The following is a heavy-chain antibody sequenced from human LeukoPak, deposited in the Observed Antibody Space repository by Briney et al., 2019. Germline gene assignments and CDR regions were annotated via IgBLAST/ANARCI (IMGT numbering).Heavy chain of an antibody. J-gene: IGHJ6*02. Sequence: GASVKVSCKASGYTFTSYAMNWVRQAPGQGLEWMGGIIPIFGTANYAQKFQGRVTITADESTSTAYMELSSLRSEDTAVYYCARGPPDRDYYGMNVWGQGTTVTVSS. CDR1: GYTFTSYA. CDR3: ARGPPDRDYYGMNV. CDR2: IIPIFGTA. V-gene: IGHV1-69*13. D-gene: IGHD1-14*01.